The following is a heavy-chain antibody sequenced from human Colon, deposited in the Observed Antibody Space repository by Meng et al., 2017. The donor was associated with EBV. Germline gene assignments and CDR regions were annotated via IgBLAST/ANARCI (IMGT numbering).Heavy chain of an antibody. CDR3: ARGNAYNAPSFDY. J-gene: IGHJ4*02. V-gene: IGHV4-4*02. CDR2: IYHGGNT. CDR1: GASISSNNW. Sequence: QVQRQGSGPGLVGPSGTLSLTCAGSGASISSNNWWSWVRQPPGKGLEWIGEIYHGGNTNYNPSLKSRVTISVDRSNDQFSLSLSSVTAADTAVYYCARGNAYNAPSFDYWGQGTLVTVSS. D-gene: IGHD5-24*01.